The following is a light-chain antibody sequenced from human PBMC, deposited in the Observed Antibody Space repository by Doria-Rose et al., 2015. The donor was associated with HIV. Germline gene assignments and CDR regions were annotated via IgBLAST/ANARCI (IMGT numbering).Light chain of an antibody. CDR3: HQYGTSWT. Sequence: EIVLTQSPGTLSSSPGERATLSCRASQSFSSTYLAWYQQKPGQAPSLLIYDGSTRATGIPDRFSASGSGTDFTLTINRLEPEDFALYYCHQYGTSWTFGRGTKVEI. CDR1: QSFSSTY. V-gene: IGKV3-20*01. J-gene: IGKJ1*01. CDR2: DGS.